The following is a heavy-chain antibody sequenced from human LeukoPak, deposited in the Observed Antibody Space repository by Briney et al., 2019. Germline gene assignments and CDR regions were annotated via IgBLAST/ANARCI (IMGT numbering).Heavy chain of an antibody. D-gene: IGHD5-18*01. CDR1: GFTFSSYA. J-gene: IGHJ5*02. CDR2: ISYDGSNK. V-gene: IGHV3-30-3*01. CDR3: GRDRTVDKAMVVYNWFHP. Sequence: GGSLRLSCAASGFTFSSYAMHWVRQAPGKGLEWVAVISYDGSNKYYADSVKGRFTISRDNSKNTLYLQMNSLRAEDTAVYYCGRDRTVDKAMVVYNWFHPWGQGTLVTVS.